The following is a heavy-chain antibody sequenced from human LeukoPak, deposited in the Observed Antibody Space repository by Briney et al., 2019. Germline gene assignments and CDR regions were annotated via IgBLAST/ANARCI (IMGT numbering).Heavy chain of an antibody. V-gene: IGHV4-61*02. Sequence: SETLSLTCTVSGGSISSGSYYWRWIRQPAGKGLEWIGRIYTSGSTNYNPSLKSRVTISVDTSKDQFSLKLSSVTAADTAVYYCARVRIAARGGYWFDPWGQGTLVTVSS. CDR2: IYTSGST. J-gene: IGHJ5*02. CDR1: GGSISSGSYY. D-gene: IGHD6-6*01. CDR3: ARVRIAARGGYWFDP.